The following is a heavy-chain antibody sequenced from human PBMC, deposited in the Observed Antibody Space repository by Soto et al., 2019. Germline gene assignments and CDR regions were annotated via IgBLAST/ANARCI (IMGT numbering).Heavy chain of an antibody. CDR2: IKQDGSEK. CDR3: ARDGVSANLYSYYGMDV. D-gene: IGHD2-21*02. V-gene: IGHV3-7*03. CDR1: GFTFSTYW. Sequence: PGGSLRLSCAASGFTFSTYWMNWVRQPPGKGLEWVANIKQDGSEKHYVDSVKGRFTISRDNAKNSLYLQMNSLRAEDTDVYYCARDGVSANLYSYYGMDVWGLGTTVTVSS. J-gene: IGHJ6*02.